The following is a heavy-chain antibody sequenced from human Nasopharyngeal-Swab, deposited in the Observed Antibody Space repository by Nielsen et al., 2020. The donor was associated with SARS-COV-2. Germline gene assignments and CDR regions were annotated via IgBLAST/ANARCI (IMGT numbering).Heavy chain of an antibody. V-gene: IGHV4-30-4*08. D-gene: IGHD5-18*01. CDR1: GGSISSGDYY. CDR3: ASLRGYTAMVTTTYYYGMDV. CDR2: TYYSRST. J-gene: IGHJ6*02. Sequence: SETLSLTCTVAGGSISSGDYYWSRPRQPPGKGLEWIGYTYYSRSTYYNPSLKSPVTISLDTSKNQFSLKLGSVTAADTAVYYCASLRGYTAMVTTTYYYGMDVWGQGTTVTVSS.